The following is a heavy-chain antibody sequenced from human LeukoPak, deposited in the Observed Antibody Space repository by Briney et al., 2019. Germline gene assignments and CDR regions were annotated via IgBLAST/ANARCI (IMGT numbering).Heavy chain of an antibody. V-gene: IGHV3-23*01. CDR3: AAMGYY. J-gene: IGHJ4*02. CDR2: ISGSGGST. D-gene: IGHD5-18*01. Sequence: GGSLRLSCSASGFAFSGFAMGWVRQAPGKGLEWVSAISGSGGSTYYADSVKGRFTISRDNSKNTLYLQMNSLRAEDTAVYYCAAMGYYWGQGTLVTVSS. CDR1: GFAFSGFA.